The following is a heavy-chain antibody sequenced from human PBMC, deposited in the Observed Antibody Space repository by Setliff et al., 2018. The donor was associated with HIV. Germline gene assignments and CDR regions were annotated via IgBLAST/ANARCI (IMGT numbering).Heavy chain of an antibody. CDR2: IKHSGSET. V-gene: IGHV3-7*01. Sequence: GESLKISCAASGFTFSSYGMHWVRQAPGKGLEWVASIKHSGSETFYVDSVKGRFTISRDNAKNSLYLQMVGLRADDTAIYYCARAPPTTAVTFVDSWRQGTLV. CDR1: GFTFSSYG. D-gene: IGHD4-17*01. CDR3: ARAPPTTAVTFVDS. J-gene: IGHJ4*02.